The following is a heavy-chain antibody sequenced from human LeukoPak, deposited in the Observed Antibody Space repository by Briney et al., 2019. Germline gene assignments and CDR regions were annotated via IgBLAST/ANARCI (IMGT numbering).Heavy chain of an antibody. Sequence: SETLSLTCAVYGGSFSGYYWSWIRQPPGKGLEWIGEINHSGSTNYNPSLKSRVTISVDTSKDQFSLKLSSVTAADTAVYYCARGINYGSGRGYFDYWGQGTLVTVSS. J-gene: IGHJ4*02. CDR2: INHSGST. CDR1: GGSFSGYY. CDR3: ARGINYGSGRGYFDY. V-gene: IGHV4-34*01. D-gene: IGHD3-10*01.